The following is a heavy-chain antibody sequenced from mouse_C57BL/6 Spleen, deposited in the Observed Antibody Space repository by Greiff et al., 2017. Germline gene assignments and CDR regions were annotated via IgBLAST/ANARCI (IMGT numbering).Heavy chain of an antibody. D-gene: IGHD4-1*02. CDR1: GFSLTSYG. CDR3: ARHGQLGRGYYAMDY. CDR2: IWSDGST. Sequence: VQLQQSGPGLVAPSQSLSITCTVSGFSLTSYGVHWVRQPPGKGLEWLVVIWSDGSTTYNSALKSRLSISKDNSKSQVFLKMNSLQTDDTAMYYCARHGQLGRGYYAMDYWGQGTSVTVSS. J-gene: IGHJ4*01. V-gene: IGHV2-6-1*01.